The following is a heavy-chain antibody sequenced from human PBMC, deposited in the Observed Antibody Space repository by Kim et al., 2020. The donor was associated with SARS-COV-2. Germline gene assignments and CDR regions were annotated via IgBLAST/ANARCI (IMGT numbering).Heavy chain of an antibody. CDR1: GGTCSGYY. Sequence: SETLSLTCAVYGGTCSGYYCSWIRQPPGKGLEWIGEINNSGSTNYNPSLKSRVTISVDTSKNQFSLKLSSVTAPDTAVYYCARGWGDILTGHLLDYWGQGTLVTVSS. CDR3: ARGWGDILTGHLLDY. V-gene: IGHV4-34*01. D-gene: IGHD3-9*01. J-gene: IGHJ4*02. CDR2: INNSGST.